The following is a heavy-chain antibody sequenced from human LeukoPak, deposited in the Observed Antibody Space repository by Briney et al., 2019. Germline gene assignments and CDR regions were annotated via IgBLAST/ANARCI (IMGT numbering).Heavy chain of an antibody. J-gene: IGHJ3*02. D-gene: IGHD3-22*01. CDR3: ARDRGYDSSGNHLLDI. CDR2: IIPIFGTA. CDR1: GGTFSSYA. Sequence: GASLKVSCKASGGTFSSYAISWVRQAPGQGLEWMGGIIPIFGTANYAQKFQGRVTITADESTSTAYMELSSLRSEDTAVYYCARDRGYDSSGNHLLDIWGQGTMVTVSS. V-gene: IGHV1-69*13.